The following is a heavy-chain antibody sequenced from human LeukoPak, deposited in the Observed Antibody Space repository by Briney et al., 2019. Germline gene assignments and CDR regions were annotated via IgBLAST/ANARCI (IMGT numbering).Heavy chain of an antibody. V-gene: IGHV1-69*05. CDR3: ARSDSSGWSPESWFDP. J-gene: IGHJ5*02. Sequence: SVKVSCKASGGTFSSYAISWVRQAPGQGLEWMGGIIPIFGTANYAQKFQGRVTITTDESTSTAYMELSSLRSEDTAVYYCARSDSSGWSPESWFDPWGHGTLVTVSS. CDR1: GGTFSSYA. D-gene: IGHD6-19*01. CDR2: IIPIFGTA.